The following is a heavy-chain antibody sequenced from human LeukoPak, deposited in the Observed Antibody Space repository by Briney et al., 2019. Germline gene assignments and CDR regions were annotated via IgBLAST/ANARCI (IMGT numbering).Heavy chain of an antibody. V-gene: IGHV6-1*01. CDR3: ARSPSRVRGVDYYGMDV. CDR2: TYYRSKWYN. J-gene: IGHJ6*02. Sequence: SQTLSLTCAISRDSVSSNSAAWNWLRQSPSRGLEWLGRTYYRSKWYNDYAVSVKSRITISPDTSKNQFSLQLNSVTPEDTAVYYCARSPSRVRGVDYYGMDVWGQGTTVTVSS. CDR1: RDSVSSNSAA. D-gene: IGHD3-10*01.